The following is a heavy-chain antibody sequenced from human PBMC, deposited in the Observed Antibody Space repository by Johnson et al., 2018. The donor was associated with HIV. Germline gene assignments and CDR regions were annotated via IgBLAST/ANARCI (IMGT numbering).Heavy chain of an antibody. J-gene: IGHJ3*02. CDR1: GFTVSSNY. CDR2: IYSGGSR. Sequence: VQLVESGGGLVQPGGSLRLSCAASGFTVSSNYMSWVRQAPGKGLEWVSGIYSGGSRYCEDSVKGRFTIYRDNAKNTLYLQMNSLRAEDTAVYYCARAGSTSGDAFDIWGQGTMVSVSS. V-gene: IGHV3-66*01. CDR3: ARAGSTSGDAFDI. D-gene: IGHD1-26*01.